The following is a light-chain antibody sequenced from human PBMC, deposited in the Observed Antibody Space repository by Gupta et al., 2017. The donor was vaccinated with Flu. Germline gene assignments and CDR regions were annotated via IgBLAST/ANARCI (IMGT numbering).Light chain of an antibody. Sequence: DIQMTQSPSSLSASVGDRVTITCRASQNIDRYLNWYQQKSGKAPKLLIYAASTLHSGVPSRCSGTGHGTDFTLTISSLLPEDLAVYYGQQSQRRPRTFGGGTKVEIK. CDR3: QQSQRRPRT. CDR1: QNIDRY. V-gene: IGKV1-39*01. J-gene: IGKJ4*01. CDR2: AAS.